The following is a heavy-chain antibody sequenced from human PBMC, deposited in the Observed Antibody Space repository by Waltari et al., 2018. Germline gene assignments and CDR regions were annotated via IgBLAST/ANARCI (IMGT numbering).Heavy chain of an antibody. CDR1: GYTFNSFG. V-gene: IGHV1-18*01. CDR2: ISAYNANT. D-gene: IGHD3-10*01. J-gene: IGHJ4*02. Sequence: QVQLVQSGAEVKTPGASVKVSCTASGYTFNSFGISWVRQAPGQGLEWMGWISAYNANTNYAQKFQGRVTMTTDTSTRTAYMELRSLRSADTAVYYCARDYGSGYGLFDYWGQGTLVTVSS. CDR3: ARDYGSGYGLFDY.